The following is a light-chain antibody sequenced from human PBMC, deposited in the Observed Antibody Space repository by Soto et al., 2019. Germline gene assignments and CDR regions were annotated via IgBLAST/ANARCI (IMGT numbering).Light chain of an antibody. V-gene: IGKV3-20*01. J-gene: IGKJ5*01. CDR1: QSVSSSY. CDR2: GAS. Sequence: LSPGERATLSCRASQSVSSSYLAWYQQKPGQAPRLLIYGASSKATGIPDRFSGSGSGTAFTLTISRLEPEDYAVYYCQQYGSSLITFGQGTRLEIK. CDR3: QQYGSSLIT.